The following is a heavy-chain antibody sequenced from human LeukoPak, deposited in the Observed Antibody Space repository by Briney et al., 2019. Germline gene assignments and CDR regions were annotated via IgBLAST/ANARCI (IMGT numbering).Heavy chain of an antibody. V-gene: IGHV3-15*01. J-gene: IGHJ4*02. CDR2: IKSKTDGGTT. Sequence: GGSLTLSCAASGFTFYISRMIWLRRAPGGAGEWVVRIKSKTDGGTTDYAAPVKGRFTISRDDSKNTLYLQMNSLKTEDTALYYCTTLTMIRREHADYWGQGALVTVSS. D-gene: IGHD3-10*01. CDR1: GFTFYISR. CDR3: TTLTMIRREHADY.